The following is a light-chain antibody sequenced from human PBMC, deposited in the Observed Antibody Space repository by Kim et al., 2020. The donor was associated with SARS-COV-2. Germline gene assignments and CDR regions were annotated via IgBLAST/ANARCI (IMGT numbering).Light chain of an antibody. CDR1: SSDVSGYNN. J-gene: IGLJ2*01. CDR2: NLS. CDR3: GSYTSSSSVV. V-gene: IGLV2-14*03. Sequence: GQSITIACTGTSSDVSGYNNVSCGQQRPHEISILMIYNLSSLSTGVSNLFSGAKSGDTASLTISGLQTEDEADYYCGSYTSSSSVVFGAGTRLTVL.